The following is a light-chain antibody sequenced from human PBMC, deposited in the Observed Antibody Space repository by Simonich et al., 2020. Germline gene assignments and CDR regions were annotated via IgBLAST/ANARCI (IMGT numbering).Light chain of an antibody. Sequence: DIVMTQSPLSLPVTPGEPASISCRSSQSLLHSNGYNYLDWYLQKPGQSHQLLIYLGSNRAAGGPDRFSGSGSGTDFTLKISRVEAEDVGVYYCMQALQTPWTFGQGTKVEIK. CDR2: LGS. J-gene: IGKJ1*01. CDR3: MQALQTPWT. CDR1: QSLLHSNGYNY. V-gene: IGKV2-28*01.